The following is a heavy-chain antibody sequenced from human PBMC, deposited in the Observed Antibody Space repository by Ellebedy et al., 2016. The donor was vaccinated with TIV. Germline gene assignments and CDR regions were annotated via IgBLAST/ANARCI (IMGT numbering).Heavy chain of an antibody. CDR3: ARAGCSGGSCYYYYGIDV. J-gene: IGHJ6*02. CDR1: GFTFSSYA. V-gene: IGHV3-23*01. CDR2: ISGGGGST. Sequence: GESLKISCAASGFTFSSYAMTWVRQAPGKGLEWVSSISGGGGSTYYADSVKGRFTISRDNSKNTLYLQMNSLRPEDTAVCYCARAGCSGGSCYYYYGIDVWGQGTTVTVSS. D-gene: IGHD2-15*01.